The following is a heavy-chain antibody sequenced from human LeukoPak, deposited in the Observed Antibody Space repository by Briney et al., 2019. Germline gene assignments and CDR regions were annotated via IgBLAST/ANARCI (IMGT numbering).Heavy chain of an antibody. CDR3: ARSRGYSGYEFDY. CDR2: INHSGST. CDR1: GGSFSGYY. D-gene: IGHD5-12*01. V-gene: IGHV4-34*01. J-gene: IGHJ4*02. Sequence: SETLSLTCAVYGGSFSGYYWSWIRQPPGKGLEWIGEINHSGSTNYNPSLESRVTISVDTSKKEFSLRMNSVTAADTAVYYCARSRGYSGYEFDYWGQGTLVTVSS.